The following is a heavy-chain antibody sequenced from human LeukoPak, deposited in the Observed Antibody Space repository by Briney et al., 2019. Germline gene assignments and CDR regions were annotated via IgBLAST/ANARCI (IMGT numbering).Heavy chain of an antibody. CDR3: ARDQYGSGDGYYMDV. V-gene: IGHV3-48*04. D-gene: IGHD3-10*01. J-gene: IGHJ6*03. CDR1: GITFSSYS. Sequence: PGGSLRLSCAASGITFSSYSMNWVRQAPGKGLEWISYISSSGITIFYADSVKGRFTISRDNAKNSLYLQMNSLRAEDTAVYYCARDQYGSGDGYYMDVWGKGTTVTISS. CDR2: ISSSGITI.